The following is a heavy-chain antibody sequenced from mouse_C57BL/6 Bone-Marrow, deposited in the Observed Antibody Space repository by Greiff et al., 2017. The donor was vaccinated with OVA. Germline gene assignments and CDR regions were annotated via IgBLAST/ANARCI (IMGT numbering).Heavy chain of an antibody. D-gene: IGHD2-5*01. CDR1: GFNIKDDY. V-gene: IGHV14-4*01. Sequence: EVKLMESGAELVRPGASVKLSCTASGFNIKDDYMHWVKQRPEQGLEWIGWIDPENGDTEYASKFQGKATITADTSSNTAYLQLSSLTSEDTAVYYCTTPLYYSNYDFDYWGQGTTLTVSS. J-gene: IGHJ2*01. CDR2: IDPENGDT. CDR3: TTPLYYSNYDFDY.